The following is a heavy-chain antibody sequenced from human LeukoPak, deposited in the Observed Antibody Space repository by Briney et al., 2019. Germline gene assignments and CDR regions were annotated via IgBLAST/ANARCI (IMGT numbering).Heavy chain of an antibody. CDR1: GFTFGRSW. CDR2: IKEDGSVR. CDR3: ARDPCYSSFDY. D-gene: IGHD6-13*01. Sequence: GGSLRLSCGVSGFTFGRSWMSWVRQTPAKGLEFVANIKEDGSVRNYVDSVQGRFTISRDNAKNSLYLHMNSLRAEDTAVYYCARDPCYSSFDYWGQGTLVTVSS. J-gene: IGHJ4*02. V-gene: IGHV3-7*01.